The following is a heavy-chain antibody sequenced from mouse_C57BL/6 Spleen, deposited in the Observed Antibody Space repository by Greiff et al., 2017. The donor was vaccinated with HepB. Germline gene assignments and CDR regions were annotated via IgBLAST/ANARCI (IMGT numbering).Heavy chain of an antibody. CDR3: ARDGSSPLYAMDY. D-gene: IGHD1-1*01. CDR1: GYTFTSYW. J-gene: IGHJ4*01. CDR2: IDPSDSET. V-gene: IGHV1-52*01. Sequence: VQLQQPGAELVRPGSSVKLSCKASGYTFTSYWMHWVKQRPIQGLEWIGNIDPSDSETHYNQKFKDKATLTVDKSSSTAYMQLSSLTSEDSAVYYCARDGSSPLYAMDYWGQGTSVTVSS.